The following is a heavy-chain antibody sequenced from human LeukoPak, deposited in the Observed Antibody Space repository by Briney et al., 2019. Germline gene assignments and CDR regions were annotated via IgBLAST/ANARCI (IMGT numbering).Heavy chain of an antibody. CDR3: AREYCSGGSCRHDAFDI. J-gene: IGHJ3*02. CDR2: IRYDGSNK. D-gene: IGHD2-15*01. V-gene: IGHV3-30*02. CDR1: GFTFSSYG. Sequence: TGGSLRLSCAASGFTFSSYGMHWVRQAPGKGLEWVAFIRYDGSNKYYADSVKGRFTISRDNSKNTLYLQMNSLRAEDTAVYYCAREYCSGGSCRHDAFDIWGQGTMVTVSS.